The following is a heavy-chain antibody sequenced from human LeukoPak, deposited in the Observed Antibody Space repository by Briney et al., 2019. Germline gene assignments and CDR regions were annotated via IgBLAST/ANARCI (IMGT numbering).Heavy chain of an antibody. V-gene: IGHV4-39*07. CDR3: ARVMIVGAVDDY. Sequence: SETLSLTCTVSGGSISSSSYYWGWIRQPPGKGLEWIGSIYYSGSTYYNPSLKSRVTISVDTSKNQFSLKLSSVTAADTAVYYCARVMIVGAVDDYWGQGTLVTVSS. CDR2: IYYSGST. J-gene: IGHJ4*02. CDR1: GGSISSSSYY. D-gene: IGHD3-22*01.